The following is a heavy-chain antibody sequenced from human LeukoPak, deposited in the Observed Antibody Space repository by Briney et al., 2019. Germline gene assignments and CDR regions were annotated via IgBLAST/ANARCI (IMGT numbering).Heavy chain of an antibody. CDR2: MDPRTGNT. J-gene: IGHJ4*02. CDR3: ARPRKSCSGVSCPPGF. V-gene: IGHV1-8*02. Sequence: GASVKVSCKASGGTFSSFVFSWVRQATGQGLEWLGWMDPRTGNTGYAQQIQGRVTMTRDTSITTAYMELTTLTSEDTAVYYCARPRKSCSGVSCPPGFWGQGSLVTVSS. D-gene: IGHD2-15*01. CDR1: GGTFSSFV.